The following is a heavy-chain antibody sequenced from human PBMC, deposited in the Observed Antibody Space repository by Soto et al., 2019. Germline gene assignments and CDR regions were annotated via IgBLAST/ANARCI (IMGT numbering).Heavy chain of an antibody. CDR1: GGSISSGGSY. V-gene: IGHV4-31*03. CDR2: IYYSGST. CDR3: VRDNRVSKRYGRDV. Sequence: SETLSLTCTVSGGSISSGGSYWNWIRQHPGKGLEWIGYIYYSGSTYYNPSLKSRVTISVDTSKNQFSLKLYSVTAADTAVYYCVRDNRVSKRYGRDVWGQRTSVTVSS. J-gene: IGHJ6*02.